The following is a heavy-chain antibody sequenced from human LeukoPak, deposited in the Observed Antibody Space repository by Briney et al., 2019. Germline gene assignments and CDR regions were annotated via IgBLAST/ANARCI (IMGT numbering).Heavy chain of an antibody. Sequence: PSGTLSLTCAVSGGSISSSNWWSWVRQPPGKGLEWIGEIYHSGSTYYNPSLKSRVTISVDTSKNQFSLKLSSVTAADTAVYYCARAGGPYGSGSYYCDYWGQGTLVTVSS. D-gene: IGHD3-10*01. CDR2: IYHSGST. V-gene: IGHV4-4*02. J-gene: IGHJ4*02. CDR3: ARAGGPYGSGSYYCDY. CDR1: GGSISSSNW.